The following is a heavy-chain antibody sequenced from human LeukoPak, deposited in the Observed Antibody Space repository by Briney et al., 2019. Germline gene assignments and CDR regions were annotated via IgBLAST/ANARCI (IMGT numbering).Heavy chain of an antibody. CDR3: ARDWDGRSDCFDP. D-gene: IGHD1-26*01. CDR2: ISGPSDDI. Sequence: ASVKASCQASGYSFITFGISWVRQAPGHGLEWMGYISGPSDDINYADNFQDRLTMTTDTSTSTAYMELRSLTSDDTAVYYCARDWDGRSDCFDPWGQGTLVIVSS. V-gene: IGHV1-18*01. CDR1: GYSFITFG. J-gene: IGHJ5*02.